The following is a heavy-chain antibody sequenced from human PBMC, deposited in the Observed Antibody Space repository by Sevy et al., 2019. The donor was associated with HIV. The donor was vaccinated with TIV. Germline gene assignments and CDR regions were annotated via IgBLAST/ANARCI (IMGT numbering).Heavy chain of an antibody. Sequence: GGSLRLSCAASGFTFSSYGMHWVRQAPGKGLEWVAVIWYDGSNKYYADSVKGRFTISRDNSKNTLYLQMTSLRAEDTAVYYCARDRGFLEWLVYGMDVWGQGTTVTVSS. CDR3: ARDRGFLEWLVYGMDV. J-gene: IGHJ6*01. CDR1: GFTFSSYG. V-gene: IGHV3-33*01. D-gene: IGHD3-3*01. CDR2: IWYDGSNK.